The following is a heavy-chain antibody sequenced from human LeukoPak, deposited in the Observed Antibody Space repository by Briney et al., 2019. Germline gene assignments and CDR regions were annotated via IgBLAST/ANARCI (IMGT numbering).Heavy chain of an antibody. CDR1: GYTFTGYY. CDR2: INPNSGGT. D-gene: IGHD3-22*01. Sequence: ASVKVSCKASGYTFTGYYMHWVRQAPGQGLEWMGWINPNSGGTNYAQKFQGRVTMTRDTSISTAYMELSRLRSDDTAVYYCASPSGYYLDYYYGMDVWGQGTTVTVSS. CDR3: ASPSGYYLDYYYGMDV. V-gene: IGHV1-2*02. J-gene: IGHJ6*02.